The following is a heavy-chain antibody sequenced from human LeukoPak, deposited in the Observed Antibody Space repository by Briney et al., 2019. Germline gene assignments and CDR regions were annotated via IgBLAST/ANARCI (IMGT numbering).Heavy chain of an antibody. CDR3: ARDKDPMIPLQCFAD. V-gene: IGHV1-18*01. J-gene: IGHJ4*02. Sequence: GASVKVSCKASGYTFTSYGFRWVRQAPGQGLAWMGWISANNGNTIYAQKIQGRVIMTTDTSTSTAYMELRSLRSDDTAVYYCARDKDPMIPLQCFADWGQGTLVIVSS. CDR1: GYTFTSYG. D-gene: IGHD3-16*01. CDR2: ISANNGNT.